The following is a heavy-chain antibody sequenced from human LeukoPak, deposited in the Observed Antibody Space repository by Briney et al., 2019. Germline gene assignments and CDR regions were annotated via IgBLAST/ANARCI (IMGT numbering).Heavy chain of an antibody. Sequence: GESLNISCKGSGYSFTGYWIGWVRQMPGKGLEWMGIIYPGDSDTRYSPSFQGQVTISADKSISTAYLQWSSLKTSDTAMYYCARQDCSGGSCYLDAFDIWGQGTMVTVSS. CDR3: ARQDCSGGSCYLDAFDI. CDR1: GYSFTGYW. J-gene: IGHJ3*02. V-gene: IGHV5-51*01. D-gene: IGHD2-15*01. CDR2: IYPGDSDT.